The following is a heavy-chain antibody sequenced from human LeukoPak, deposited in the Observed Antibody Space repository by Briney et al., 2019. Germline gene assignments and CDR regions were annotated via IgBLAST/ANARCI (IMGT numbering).Heavy chain of an antibody. J-gene: IGHJ4*02. CDR2: IYYSGRT. V-gene: IGHV4-59*08. D-gene: IGHD6-19*01. CDR1: GGSITSYY. Sequence: PSETLSLTCSVSGGSITSYYWSWIRQPPGQGLEWIGYIYYSGRTKYNPSLKSRVTISVDRSKKQFSLRLSSVTAADTAVYYCARQGSGWYEEIDYWGQGTLVTVSS. CDR3: ARQGSGWYEEIDY.